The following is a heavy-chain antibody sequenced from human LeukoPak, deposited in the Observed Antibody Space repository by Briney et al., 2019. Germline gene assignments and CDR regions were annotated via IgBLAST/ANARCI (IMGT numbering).Heavy chain of an antibody. CDR2: MYYSGST. V-gene: IGHV4-59*01. J-gene: IGHJ5*02. CDR1: GDSISSYY. Sequence: SETLSLTCTVSGDSISSYYWSWIRQPPGKGLEWIGYMYYSGSTNYNPSLKSRVTISVDTSKNQFSLKLSSVTAADTAVYYCARQTLSMVRGIRFWFDPWGQGTLVTVSS. D-gene: IGHD3-10*01. CDR3: ARQTLSMVRGIRFWFDP.